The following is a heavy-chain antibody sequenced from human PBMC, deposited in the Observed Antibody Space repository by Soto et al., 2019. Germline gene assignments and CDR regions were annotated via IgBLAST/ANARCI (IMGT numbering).Heavy chain of an antibody. CDR2: NIPNFGTA. CDR3: ARFAIVATTRGFGYYYYGMDV. J-gene: IGHJ6*04. CDR1: GGTFSSYA. Sequence: QVQLVQSGAEVKKPGSSVKVSCKASGGTFSSYAISWVRQAPGQGLEWMGGNIPNFGTANYAQKFQGRVTITAVESTSTAYMELSSLRSEDTAVYYCARFAIVATTRGFGYYYYGMDVWGEGTTVTVSA. V-gene: IGHV1-69*01. D-gene: IGHD5-12*01.